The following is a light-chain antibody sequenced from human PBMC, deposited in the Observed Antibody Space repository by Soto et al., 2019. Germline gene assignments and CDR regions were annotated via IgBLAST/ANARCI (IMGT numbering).Light chain of an antibody. J-gene: IGLJ2*01. CDR2: DNN. Sequence: QSVLTQPPSVSAAPGQKVTISCSGSSSNIGNNYVSWYQQLPGTAPKLVIYDNNKRPSGIPDRFSGSKSGTSATLGITGLQTGDEADYYCGTWDSSLSGGELFGGGTKLTVL. V-gene: IGLV1-51*01. CDR1: SSNIGNNY. CDR3: GTWDSSLSGGEL.